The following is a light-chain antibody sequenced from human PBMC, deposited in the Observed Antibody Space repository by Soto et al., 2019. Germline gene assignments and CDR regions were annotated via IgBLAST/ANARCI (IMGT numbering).Light chain of an antibody. CDR1: QTIGSL. CDR2: KAS. Sequence: DVQMTQSPSTLSASVGDRVTITCRASQTIGSLLAWYQQKPGKAPNLLIYKASSLESGVPSRFSGSGLGTEFTLTNTGLQPDDFATYYCQHYNSWAFGQGTKVEI. J-gene: IGKJ1*01. CDR3: QHYNSWA. V-gene: IGKV1-5*03.